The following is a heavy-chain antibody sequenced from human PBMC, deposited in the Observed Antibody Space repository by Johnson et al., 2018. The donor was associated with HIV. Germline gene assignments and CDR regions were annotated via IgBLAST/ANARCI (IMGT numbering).Heavy chain of an antibody. CDR3: AKPLVGATRDDAFDV. J-gene: IGHJ3*01. CDR2: IRYDGSYK. D-gene: IGHD1-26*01. V-gene: IGHV3-30*02. Sequence: VQLVESGGGVVQPGRSLRLSCAASAFAFSSYVMHWVRQAPVRGLEWVAFIRYDGSYKNYVDSAKGRFTISRDNSKNTLYLQMNSLSAEDTAVYYCAKPLVGATRDDAFDVWGQGTMVTVSS. CDR1: AFAFSSYV.